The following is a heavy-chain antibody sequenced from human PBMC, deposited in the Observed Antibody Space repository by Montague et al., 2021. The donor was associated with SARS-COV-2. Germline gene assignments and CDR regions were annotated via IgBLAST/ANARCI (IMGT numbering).Heavy chain of an antibody. J-gene: IGHJ6*02. Sequence: SLRLSCAASGFTFSSYDMHWVRQATGKGLEWVSAIVTAGDTYYPGSVKGRFTISRENAKNSLYLQMNSLRAGDTAVYYCARSITMVRGVRYYYGMDVWGQGTTVTVSS. CDR2: IVTAGDT. CDR3: ARSITMVRGVRYYYGMDV. D-gene: IGHD3-10*01. V-gene: IGHV3-13*04. CDR1: GFTFSSYD.